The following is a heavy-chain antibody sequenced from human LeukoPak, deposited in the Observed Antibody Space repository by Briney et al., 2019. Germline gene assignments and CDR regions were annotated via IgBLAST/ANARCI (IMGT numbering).Heavy chain of an antibody. CDR1: GFTFSSYG. D-gene: IGHD6-13*01. CDR3: AMIAAAGTSDY. J-gene: IGHJ4*02. V-gene: IGHV3-30*03. CDR2: ISYDGSNK. Sequence: GGSLRLSCAASGFTFSSYGMHWVRQAPGKGLEWVAVISYDGSNKYYADSVKGRFTISRGNSKNTLYLQMNSLRAEDTAVYYCAMIAAAGTSDYWGQGTLVTVSS.